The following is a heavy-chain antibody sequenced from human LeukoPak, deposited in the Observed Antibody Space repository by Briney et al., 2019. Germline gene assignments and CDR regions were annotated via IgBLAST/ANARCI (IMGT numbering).Heavy chain of an antibody. D-gene: IGHD1-14*01. J-gene: IGHJ4*02. CDR3: ARTGGAAD. CDR1: GDSVSSNSAA. V-gene: IGHV6-1*01. Sequence: SQTLSLTCAISGDSVSSNSAAWNWIRQSPSRGLEWLGRTYYGSKWNKNYAVSVKSRITINQDTSKNQFSLQLNSVTPEDTAVYYCARTGGAADWGQGTLVTVSS. CDR2: TYYGSKWNK.